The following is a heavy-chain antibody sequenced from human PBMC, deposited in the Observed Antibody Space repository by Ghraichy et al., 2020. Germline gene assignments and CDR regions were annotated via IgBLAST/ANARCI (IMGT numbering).Heavy chain of an antibody. CDR2: IIPILGIT. D-gene: IGHD6-13*01. CDR1: GGTFSSYA. V-gene: IGHV1-69*04. CDR3: ARVSGIAAAGRGWFDP. J-gene: IGHJ5*02. Sequence: SVKVSCKASGGTFSSYAISWVRQAPGQGLEWMGRIIPILGITNYAQKFQGRVTITADKSTSTAYMELSSLRSEDTAVYYCARVSGIAAAGRGWFDPWGQGTLVTVSS.